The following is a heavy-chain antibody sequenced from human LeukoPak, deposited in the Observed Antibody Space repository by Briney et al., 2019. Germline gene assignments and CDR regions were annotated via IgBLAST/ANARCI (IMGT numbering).Heavy chain of an antibody. CDR3: ARRDIVVVVSASDY. J-gene: IGHJ4*02. Sequence: GGSLRLSCAASEFTFSSYNVNWVRQAPGKGLEWVSGITASGDSTYYGDSVKGRFTMSRDNSKNTVYLQMNSLRVDDTAVYFCARRDIVVVVSASDYWGQGTLVTVSS. CDR2: ITASGDST. D-gene: IGHD2-15*01. V-gene: IGHV3-23*01. CDR1: EFTFSSYN.